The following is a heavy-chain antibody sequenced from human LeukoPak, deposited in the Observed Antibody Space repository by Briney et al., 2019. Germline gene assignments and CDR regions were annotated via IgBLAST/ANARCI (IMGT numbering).Heavy chain of an antibody. CDR3: AREVGYSYGHYYYYMDV. CDR1: GGSISSYY. J-gene: IGHJ6*03. CDR2: INHSGST. V-gene: IGHV4-34*01. Sequence: PSETLSLTCTVSGGSISSYYWSWIRQPPGKGLEWIGEINHSGSTNYNPSLKSRVTISVDTSKNQFSLELSSVTAADTAVYYCAREVGYSYGHYYYYMDVWGKGTTVTVSS. D-gene: IGHD5-18*01.